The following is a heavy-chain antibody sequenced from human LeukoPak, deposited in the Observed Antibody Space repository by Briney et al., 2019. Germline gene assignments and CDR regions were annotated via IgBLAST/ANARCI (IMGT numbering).Heavy chain of an antibody. CDR3: AKDYIVLMVYAQYYFDY. Sequence: GGSLRLSCAASGFTFSSYGMHWVRQAPGKGLEWVAVISYDGSNKYYADSVEGRFTISRDNSKNTLYLQMNSLRAEDTAVYYCAKDYIVLMVYAQYYFDYWGQGTLVTVSS. CDR1: GFTFSSYG. D-gene: IGHD2-8*01. V-gene: IGHV3-30*18. CDR2: ISYDGSNK. J-gene: IGHJ4*02.